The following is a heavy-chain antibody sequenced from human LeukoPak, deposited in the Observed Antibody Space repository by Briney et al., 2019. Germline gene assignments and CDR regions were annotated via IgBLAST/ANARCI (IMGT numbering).Heavy chain of an antibody. Sequence: EASVKVSCKASGYTFTSYDVNWFRQATGQGLEWMGWMNPNSGNTGYAQKFQGRVTLTRDTSISTAYMELSSLRSEDTAVYYCAKNTALTGEFESWGQGTLVTVSS. CDR2: MNPNSGNT. CDR3: AKNTALTGEFES. CDR1: GYTFTSYD. V-gene: IGHV1-8*01. D-gene: IGHD7-27*01. J-gene: IGHJ4*02.